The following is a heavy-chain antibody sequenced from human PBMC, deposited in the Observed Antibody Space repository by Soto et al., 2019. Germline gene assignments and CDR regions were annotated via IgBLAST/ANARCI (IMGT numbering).Heavy chain of an antibody. Sequence: DVQLVESGGGLVQPGGSLRLSCAASGLTFNIYSMTWVRQAPGKGLEWVSYIISSGTTIRSADSVKGRFTFSRDNANNALYLQMDSLRVEDTAVYYCARMGLKGSPYYYMDVWGKGTTVTVSS. J-gene: IGHJ6*03. CDR2: IISSGTTI. CDR3: ARMGLKGSPYYYMDV. CDR1: GLTFNIYS. V-gene: IGHV3-48*01. D-gene: IGHD3-16*01.